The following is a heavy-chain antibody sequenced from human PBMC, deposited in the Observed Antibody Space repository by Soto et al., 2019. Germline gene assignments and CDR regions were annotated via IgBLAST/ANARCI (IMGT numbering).Heavy chain of an antibody. V-gene: IGHV1-69*13. CDR1: GGTFSSYA. CDR2: IIPIFGTA. CDR3: ARDPLPYYYGMDV. J-gene: IGHJ6*02. Sequence: SLKVSCKASGGTFSSYAIIWVRQAPGQGLEWMGGIIPIFGTANYAQKFQGRVTITADESTSTAYMELSSLRSEDTAVYYCARDPLPYYYGMDVWGQGTTVTVSS.